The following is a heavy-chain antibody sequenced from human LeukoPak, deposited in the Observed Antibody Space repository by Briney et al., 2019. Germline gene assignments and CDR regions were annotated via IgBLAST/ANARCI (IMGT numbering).Heavy chain of an antibody. D-gene: IGHD5-12*01. V-gene: IGHV4-4*07. CDR3: AKEVATSFDY. J-gene: IGHJ4*02. CDR2: ISTSGST. CDR1: GGSISGYY. Sequence: SETLSLTCTVSGGSISGYYWSWIRQPAGMGLEWIGRISTSGSTHYSPSLKSRVTMSVDTSRNQFSLNLSSVAAADTAVYYCAKEVATSFDYWGQGTLVTVSS.